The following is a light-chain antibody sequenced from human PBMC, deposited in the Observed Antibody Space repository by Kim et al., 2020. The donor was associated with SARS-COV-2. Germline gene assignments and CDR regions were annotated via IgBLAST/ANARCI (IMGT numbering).Light chain of an antibody. Sequence: GQSVTISYSATSSNVGVVTVIWYQQQSGTVPDPLISSTAQRPSGVPYRFPGSKSGTSASLAFSGLQSDDESDYYCAALDDSLRGDVFGTGTKVSVL. CDR1: SSNVGVVT. CDR3: AALDDSLRGDV. CDR2: STA. J-gene: IGLJ1*01. V-gene: IGLV1-44*01.